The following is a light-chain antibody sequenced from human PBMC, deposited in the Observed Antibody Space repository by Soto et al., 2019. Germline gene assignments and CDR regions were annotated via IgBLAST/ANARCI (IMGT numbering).Light chain of an antibody. J-gene: IGKJ4*01. CDR2: AAA. CDR3: QQVDSHPLT. V-gene: IGKV1-9*01. Sequence: IQLTQSPSSLSASVGDRVTITCRASESIRGSLAWYQQNAGRAPKLLMYAAASFQSEVPSRFSGSLFGTDFTLTISSLQPEDFATYFCQQVDSHPLTFGGGTKVEIK. CDR1: ESIRGS.